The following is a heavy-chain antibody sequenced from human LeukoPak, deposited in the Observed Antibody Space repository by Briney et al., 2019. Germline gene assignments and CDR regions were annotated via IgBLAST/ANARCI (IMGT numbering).Heavy chain of an antibody. CDR2: IYYSGST. CDR1: GGSISSYY. J-gene: IGHJ4*02. CDR3: ARGRPGIAEAGTFDY. D-gene: IGHD6-19*01. V-gene: IGHV4-59*01. Sequence: SETLSLTCTVSGGSISSYYWSWIRQPPGKGLEWIGYIYYSGSTNYNPSLKSRVTISVDTSKNQFSLKLSSVTAADTAVYYCARGRPGIAEAGTFDYWGQGTLVTVSS.